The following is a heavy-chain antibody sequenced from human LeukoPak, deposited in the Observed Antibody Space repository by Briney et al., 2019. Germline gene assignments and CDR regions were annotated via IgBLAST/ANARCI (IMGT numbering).Heavy chain of an antibody. J-gene: IGHJ3*02. D-gene: IGHD4-23*01. CDR2: ISSSSSNI. CDR3: ARNGTSVVTVDAFDI. Sequence: GGSLRLSCAASGFTFSSYSMNWVREAPGEGGEGGSFISSSSSNIFYADCVKGRFTISRENAKNSLYLQMNSLRDEDTAVYYCARNGTSVVTVDAFDIWGQGTMVTVSS. CDR1: GFTFSSYS. V-gene: IGHV3-48*02.